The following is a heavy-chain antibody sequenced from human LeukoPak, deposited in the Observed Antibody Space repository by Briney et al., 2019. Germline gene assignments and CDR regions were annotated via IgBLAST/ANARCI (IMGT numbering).Heavy chain of an antibody. J-gene: IGHJ4*02. CDR2: ISSSSSTI. Sequence: GGSLRLSCAASGFTFSSYSMNWVRQAPGKGLEWVSCISSSSSTIYYADSVKGRFTISRDNAKNSLYLQMNSLRAEDTAVYYCAKDMSSSGYYYLLDYWGQGTLVTVSS. D-gene: IGHD3-22*01. CDR3: AKDMSSSGYYYLLDY. CDR1: GFTFSSYS. V-gene: IGHV3-48*01.